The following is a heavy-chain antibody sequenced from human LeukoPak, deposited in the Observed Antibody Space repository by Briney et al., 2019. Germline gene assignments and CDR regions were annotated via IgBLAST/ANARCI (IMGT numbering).Heavy chain of an antibody. V-gene: IGHV3-23*01. CDR3: AKSRSPGFDY. J-gene: IGHJ4*02. CDR1: GFTFSSYA. D-gene: IGHD1-14*01. Sequence: GGSLRLSCAASGFTFSSYAMSWVRQAPGKGLEWISASSGRGGSTYYADSVKGRFTISRDNAKNTLYLQMDSLRAEDTAVYYCAKSRSPGFDYWGQGTLVTVSS. CDR2: SSGRGGST.